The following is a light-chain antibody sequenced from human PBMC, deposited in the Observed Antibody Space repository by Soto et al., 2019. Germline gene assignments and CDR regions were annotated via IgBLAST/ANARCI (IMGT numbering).Light chain of an antibody. Sequence: EIVMTQSPATLSVSPGERATLSCRASQSVSSSYLAWYQQEPGQAPRLLIYAASTRATGIPARFSGSGSGTEFTLTISSLQSEDFAVYYCQQYNNWSFGQGTRLEIK. CDR2: AAS. J-gene: IGKJ5*01. CDR1: QSVSSSY. V-gene: IGKV3-15*01. CDR3: QQYNNWS.